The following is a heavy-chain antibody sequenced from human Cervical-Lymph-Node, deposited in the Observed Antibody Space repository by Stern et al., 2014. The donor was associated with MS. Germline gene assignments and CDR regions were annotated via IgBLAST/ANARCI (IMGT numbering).Heavy chain of an antibody. Sequence: SGPTLVKPTQTLTLTCTFSGFSLTTSGVAVGWIRQPPGMALEWLALIYWDDDKWYSSSLKSRLTITKDTSKNQVVLIVTSMDPVDTATYYCAHRQGVHAPFDFWGQGTLVTVSS. V-gene: IGHV2-5*02. CDR2: IYWDDDK. CDR3: AHRQGVHAPFDF. J-gene: IGHJ4*02. D-gene: IGHD3-16*01. CDR1: GFSLTTSGVA.